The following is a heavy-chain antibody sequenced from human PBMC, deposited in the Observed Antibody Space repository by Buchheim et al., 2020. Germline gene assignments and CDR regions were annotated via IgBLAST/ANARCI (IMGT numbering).Heavy chain of an antibody. J-gene: IGHJ4*02. V-gene: IGHV4-39*07. CDR1: GGSISSGNYY. Sequence: QVQLQESGPGQVKPSETLSLSCTVSGGSISSGNYYWGWIRQSPGKGLEWIGCIAFGGNTYYNPSLKSRIRISLDTSENQFSLWVTSVTAADTAVYYCARNAADNFIVGVIDCWGQGTL. CDR2: IAFGGNT. D-gene: IGHD1-26*01. CDR3: ARNAADNFIVGVIDC.